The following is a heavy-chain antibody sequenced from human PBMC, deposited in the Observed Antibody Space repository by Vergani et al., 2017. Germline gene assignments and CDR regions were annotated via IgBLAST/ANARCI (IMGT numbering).Heavy chain of an antibody. Sequence: VQLVESGGGLVQPGGSLRLSCEASGFSFPGYAMSWVRQAPGKGLEWVSSVSGSSATPYYADSVKGRFIISRDNAKNSLYLQMNSLRAEDTAVYYCALGGIVGATSPFDYWGQGTLVTVSS. J-gene: IGHJ4*02. CDR2: VSGSSATP. CDR1: GFSFPGYA. D-gene: IGHD1-26*01. CDR3: ALGGIVGATSPFDY. V-gene: IGHV3-23*04.